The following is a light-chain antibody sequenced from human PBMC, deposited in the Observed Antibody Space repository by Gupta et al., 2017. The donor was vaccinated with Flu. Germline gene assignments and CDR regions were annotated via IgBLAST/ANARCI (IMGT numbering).Light chain of an antibody. CDR3: QQSDSTPRYT. CDR1: QSISSY. V-gene: IGKV1-39*01. Sequence: DIQMTQSPSSLSASVGDRVTITCRASQSISSYLNWYQQKPGKAPKLLIYAGASWQSGVTSRFSGRGSGTDVSLTISSRQQEDFATYYCQQSDSTPRYTFGQGTKLEIK. CDR2: AGA. J-gene: IGKJ2*01.